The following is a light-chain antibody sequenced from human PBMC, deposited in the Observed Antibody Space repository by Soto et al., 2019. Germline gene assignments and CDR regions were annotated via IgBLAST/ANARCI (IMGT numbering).Light chain of an antibody. CDR2: EVS. CDR3: SSYAGSNNSYV. CDR1: SSDVGGYNY. Sequence: QSALPQAPSASGSPGQSVTISCTGTSSDVGGYNYVAWYQQHPGKAPKLMIYEVSKRPSGVPDRFSGSKSGNTASLTVSGLQAEDEADYYCSSYAGSNNSYVFGTGTKVTVL. J-gene: IGLJ1*01. V-gene: IGLV2-8*01.